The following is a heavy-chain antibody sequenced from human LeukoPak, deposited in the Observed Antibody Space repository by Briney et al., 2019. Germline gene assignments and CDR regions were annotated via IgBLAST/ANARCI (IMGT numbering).Heavy chain of an antibody. CDR2: ISSTGSYI. J-gene: IGHJ3*02. CDR1: GFTFRSYS. CDR3: ARDRITMIAENAFDI. V-gene: IGHV3-21*01. D-gene: IGHD3-22*01. Sequence: PGGSLRLSCAASGFTFRSYSMNWVRQAPGKGLEWVSSISSTGSYIYYADSVKGRFTIFRDNAKKSLFLQINSLRAEDTAVYFCARDRITMIAENAFDIWGQGTMVIVSS.